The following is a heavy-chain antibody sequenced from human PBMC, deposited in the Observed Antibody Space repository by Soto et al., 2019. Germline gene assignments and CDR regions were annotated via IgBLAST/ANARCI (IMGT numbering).Heavy chain of an antibody. J-gene: IGHJ4*02. CDR1: GFTFSNYW. D-gene: IGHD3-16*02. CDR2: INQDGSGK. CDR3: ARYLYFRELSKAED. V-gene: IGHV3-7*01. Sequence: EVQLVESGGGLVQPGGSLRLSCVASGFTFSNYWMSWVRQAPGKGLEWVAHINQDGSGKYYLESVKGRFTNARYNAKNSLFLQMNSLRAEDTAVYYWARYLYFRELSKAEDWGQGTLVTVSS.